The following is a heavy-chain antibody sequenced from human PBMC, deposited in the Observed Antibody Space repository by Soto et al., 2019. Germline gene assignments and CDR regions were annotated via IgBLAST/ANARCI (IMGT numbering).Heavy chain of an antibody. CDR2: INHSGST. Sequence: PSETLSFTCAVYGGSFSGYYWSWIRQPPGKGLEWIGEINHSGSTNYNPSLKSRVTISVDTSKNQFSLKLSSVTAADTAVYYCARGCGSGWFWRYFDYWGQGTLVTVSS. J-gene: IGHJ4*02. CDR1: GGSFSGYY. CDR3: ARGCGSGWFWRYFDY. V-gene: IGHV4-34*01. D-gene: IGHD6-19*01.